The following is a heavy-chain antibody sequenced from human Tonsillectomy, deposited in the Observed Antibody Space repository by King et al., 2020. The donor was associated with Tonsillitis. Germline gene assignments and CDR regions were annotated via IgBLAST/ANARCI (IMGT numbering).Heavy chain of an antibody. CDR3: ARGGSSRWNVYFQH. CDR2: ISSSSSFI. CDR1: GFTFSTYS. D-gene: IGHD6-19*01. V-gene: IGHV3-48*02. J-gene: IGHJ1*01. Sequence: QLVQSGGGLVQPGGSLRLSCAASGFTFSTYSMNWVRQTPGKGLEWVSYISSSSSFIYYADSVKGRFAISRDNAKNSLYLQMNSLTDEDTAVYYCARGGSSRWNVYFQHWGQGTLVTVSS.